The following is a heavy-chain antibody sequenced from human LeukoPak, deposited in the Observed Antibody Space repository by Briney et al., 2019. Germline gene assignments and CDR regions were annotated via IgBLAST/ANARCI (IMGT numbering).Heavy chain of an antibody. J-gene: IGHJ4*02. V-gene: IGHV4-59*01. CDR1: DDSITMYY. CDR3: AREEYCGGDCYSGFDY. Sequence: SETLSLTCTVSDDSITMYYWTWIRQPPGKRLEWIGYIYDSGSTNYNPSLKSRVTISIDTSKNQFSLKLSSVTAADTAVYYCAREEYCGGDCYSGFDYWGQGTLVTVSS. CDR2: IYDSGST. D-gene: IGHD2-21*02.